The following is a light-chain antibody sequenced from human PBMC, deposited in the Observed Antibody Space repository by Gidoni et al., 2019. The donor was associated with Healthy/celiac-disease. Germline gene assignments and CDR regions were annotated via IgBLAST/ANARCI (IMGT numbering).Light chain of an antibody. CDR1: QSVSSN. CDR2: GAS. CDR3: QQYNKWPRT. J-gene: IGKJ2*01. V-gene: IGKV3-15*01. Sequence: EIVMTQSPATLSVSPGERATLSCRASQSVSSNLAWYQQKPGQAPTLLIYGASTRATGIPARFSGSGSGTEFTLTISSLQSEDFAVYYCQQYNKWPRTFXQXTKLEIK.